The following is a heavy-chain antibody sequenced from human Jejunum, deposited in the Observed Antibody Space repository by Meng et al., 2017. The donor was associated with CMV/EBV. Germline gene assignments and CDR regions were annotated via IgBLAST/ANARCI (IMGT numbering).Heavy chain of an antibody. CDR2: VTSSSGTI. Sequence: RLSCAASGFTSSSYSMSWVRQAPGKGLEWVSSVTSSSGTIYYADSVKGRFTIFRDNAKNSLHLQMNSLRADDTAVYYCARDLQFSTWGQGTLVTVSS. V-gene: IGHV3-48*04. CDR1: GFTSSSYS. J-gene: IGHJ5*02. D-gene: IGHD4-11*01. CDR3: ARDLQFST.